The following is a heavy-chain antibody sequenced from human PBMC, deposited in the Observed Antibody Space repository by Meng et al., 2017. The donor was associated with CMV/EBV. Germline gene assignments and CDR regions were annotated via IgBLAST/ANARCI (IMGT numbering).Heavy chain of an antibody. CDR2: INPNSGGT. V-gene: IGHV1-2*02. J-gene: IGHJ2*01. D-gene: IGHD2-21*01. Sequence: ASVKVSCKASGYTFTGYYMSWVRQAPGQGLEWMGWINPNSGGTNSAQKFQGRVTMTRDTSISTAYMELSRLRSDDTAVYYCARVGDCGGDRYADSYWYFDLWGRGTLVTVSS. CDR3: ARVGDCGGDRYADSYWYFDL. CDR1: GYTFTGYY.